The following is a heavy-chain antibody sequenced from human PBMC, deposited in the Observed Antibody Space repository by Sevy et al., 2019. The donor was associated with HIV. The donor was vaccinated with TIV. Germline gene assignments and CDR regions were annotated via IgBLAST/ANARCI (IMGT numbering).Heavy chain of an antibody. CDR3: AREASSWYGVDY. D-gene: IGHD6-13*01. Sequence: GGSLRLSCAASGFPLSGYWMHWVRQVPGEGLVWVSRLKSVESSTTYADSVKGRFTVSRDNAKNTVYLLMNSLRAEDTGVYYCAREASSWYGVDYWGQGTLVTVSS. J-gene: IGHJ4*02. V-gene: IGHV3-74*01. CDR1: GFPLSGYW. CDR2: LKSVESST.